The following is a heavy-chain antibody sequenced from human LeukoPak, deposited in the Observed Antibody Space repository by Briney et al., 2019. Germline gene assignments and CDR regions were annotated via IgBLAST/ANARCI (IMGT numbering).Heavy chain of an antibody. J-gene: IGHJ3*02. CDR1: GYSISSGYY. D-gene: IGHD1-1*01. V-gene: IGHV4-38-2*02. CDR2: IYYSGST. CDR3: ARERGNGDAFDI. Sequence: SETLSLTCTVSGYSISSGYYWGWIRQPLGKGLEWIASIYYSGSTYYNPSLKSRVTISVDTSKNQFSLKLSSVTAADTAVYYFARERGNGDAFDIWGQGTMVTVSS.